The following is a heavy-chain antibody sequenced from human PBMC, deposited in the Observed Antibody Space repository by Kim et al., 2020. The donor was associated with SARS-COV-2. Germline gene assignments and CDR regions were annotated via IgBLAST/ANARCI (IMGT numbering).Heavy chain of an antibody. CDR3: ARVLLWFGEPQSLHGMDV. CDR1: GYTFTGYY. V-gene: IGHV1-2*02. Sequence: ASVKVSCKASGYTFTGYYMHWVRQAPGQGLEWMGWINPNSGGTNYAQKFQGRVTMTRDTSISTAYMELSRLRSDDTAVYYCARVLLWFGEPQSLHGMDVWGQGTTVTVSS. CDR2: INPNSGGT. J-gene: IGHJ6*02. D-gene: IGHD3-10*01.